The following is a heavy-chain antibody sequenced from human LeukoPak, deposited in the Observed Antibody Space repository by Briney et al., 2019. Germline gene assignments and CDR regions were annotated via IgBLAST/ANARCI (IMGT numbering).Heavy chain of an antibody. V-gene: IGHV3-30*01. CDR3: ARAKYYDFWSGYSDAFDI. J-gene: IGHJ3*02. Sequence: DSVKGRFTISRDNSKNMLYLQMNSLRAEDTAVYYCARAKYYDFWSGYSDAFDIWGQGTMVTVSS. D-gene: IGHD3-3*01.